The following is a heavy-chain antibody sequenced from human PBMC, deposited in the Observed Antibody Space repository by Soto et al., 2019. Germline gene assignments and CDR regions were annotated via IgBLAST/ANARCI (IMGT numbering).Heavy chain of an antibody. CDR3: AKDQGSGWFDY. J-gene: IGHJ4*02. D-gene: IGHD6-19*01. CDR2: ISYDGSNK. CDR1: GFTFSSYG. V-gene: IGHV3-30*18. Sequence: QVQLVESGGGVVQPGRSLRLSCAASGFTFSSYGMHWVRQAPGKGLEWVAVISYDGSNKYYADSVKGRFTISRDNSKNTLYLQMNSLRAEDTAVYYCAKDQGSGWFDYGGQGTLVTVSS.